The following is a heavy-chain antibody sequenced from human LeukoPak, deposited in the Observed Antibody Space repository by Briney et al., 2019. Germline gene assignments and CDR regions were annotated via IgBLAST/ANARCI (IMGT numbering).Heavy chain of an antibody. Sequence: GASVKVSCKASGYTLTSYDINWVRQAPGQGLEWMGWISAYNGNTNYAQKLQGRVTMTTDTSTSKAYMELSSLRSEDTAVYYCARGYAHSGYDWGYFDYWGQGTLVTVSS. CDR1: GYTLTSYD. CDR3: ARGYAHSGYDWGYFDY. J-gene: IGHJ4*02. D-gene: IGHD5-12*01. CDR2: ISAYNGNT. V-gene: IGHV1-18*01.